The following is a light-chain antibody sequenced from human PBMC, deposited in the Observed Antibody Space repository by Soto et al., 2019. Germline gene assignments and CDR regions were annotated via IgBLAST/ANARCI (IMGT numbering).Light chain of an antibody. J-gene: IGLJ1*01. CDR1: SSDVGGCNC. CDR2: EVN. V-gene: IGLV2-14*01. CDR3: SSFTTTRTYV. Sequence: QSALTQPASVSGSPGQSITISCTGTSSDVGGCNCVSWYQQHPGKAPKLMIYEVNNRPSGVSNRFSGSKSGNTASLTISGLQAEDEADYYCSSFTTTRTYVFGTGTKLTVI.